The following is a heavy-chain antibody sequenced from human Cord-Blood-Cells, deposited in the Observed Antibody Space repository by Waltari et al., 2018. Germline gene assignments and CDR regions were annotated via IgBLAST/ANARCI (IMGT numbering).Heavy chain of an antibody. Sequence: EVQLVESGGGLVQPGGSLRLSCAASGFTFSSYWMHWVRQAPGKGLVWVSRNDSDGGSTSDADAVKGRFTIARDNAKNTLYLQMNSLRAEDTAVYYCAREEVVTMVRGVKTSGVDYWGQGTLVTVSS. D-gene: IGHD3-10*01. CDR2: NDSDGGST. V-gene: IGHV3-74*01. J-gene: IGHJ4*02. CDR1: GFTFSSYW. CDR3: AREEVVTMVRGVKTSGVDY.